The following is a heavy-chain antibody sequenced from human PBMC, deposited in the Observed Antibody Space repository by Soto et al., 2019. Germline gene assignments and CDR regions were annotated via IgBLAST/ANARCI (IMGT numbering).Heavy chain of an antibody. Sequence: TSETLSLTYTVSGGSISSGDDYWSWIRQPPGKGLEWIGYIYYSGSTYYNPSLKSRVTISVDTSKNQFSLKLSSVTAADTAVYYCARELVRYCSGGSCYNADNWFDPWGQGTLVTVSS. CDR1: GGSISSGDDY. V-gene: IGHV4-30-4*01. CDR2: IYYSGST. J-gene: IGHJ5*02. CDR3: ARELVRYCSGGSCYNADNWFDP. D-gene: IGHD2-15*01.